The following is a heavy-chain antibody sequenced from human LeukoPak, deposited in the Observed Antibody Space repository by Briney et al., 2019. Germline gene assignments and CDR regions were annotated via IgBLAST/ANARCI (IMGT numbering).Heavy chain of an antibody. Sequence: GGSLRLSCAASGFTFSSYWMHWVGQAPGKGLVWVSRINTDGSSTSYADSVKGRFTISRDNAKNTLYMQMNSLRAEDTAVYYCARDPVAVAGGCYSYMDVWGKGTTVTVSS. D-gene: IGHD6-19*01. CDR2: INTDGSST. J-gene: IGHJ6*03. CDR3: ARDPVAVAGGCYSYMDV. CDR1: GFTFSSYW. V-gene: IGHV3-74*01.